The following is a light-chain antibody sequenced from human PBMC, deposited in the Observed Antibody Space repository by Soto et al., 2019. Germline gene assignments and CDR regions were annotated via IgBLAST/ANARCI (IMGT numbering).Light chain of an antibody. V-gene: IGLV1-40*01. CDR1: SSNIGAGYD. Sequence: QPVLTQPPSVSGAPGQRVTISCTGSSSNIGAGYDVHWYQQLPGTAPKLLIYGNSNRPSGVPDRFSGSTSGTSASLAITGLQAEDEADYYCQSYDSSLSGYVVFGGGTKLTVL. CDR2: GNS. J-gene: IGLJ2*01. CDR3: QSYDSSLSGYVV.